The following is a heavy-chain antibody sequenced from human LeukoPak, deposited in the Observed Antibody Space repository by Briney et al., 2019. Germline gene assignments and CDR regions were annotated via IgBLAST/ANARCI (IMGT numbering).Heavy chain of an antibody. Sequence: HWASVKVSCKASGYTFTSYDINWVRQATGQGLEWMGWMNPNSGNTGYAQKFQGRVTMTRNTSISTAYMELSSLRSEDTAVYYCARERGYSSGWYEYCGMDVWGQGTTVTVSS. J-gene: IGHJ6*02. CDR2: MNPNSGNT. V-gene: IGHV1-8*01. CDR3: ARERGYSSGWYEYCGMDV. D-gene: IGHD6-19*01. CDR1: GYTFTSYD.